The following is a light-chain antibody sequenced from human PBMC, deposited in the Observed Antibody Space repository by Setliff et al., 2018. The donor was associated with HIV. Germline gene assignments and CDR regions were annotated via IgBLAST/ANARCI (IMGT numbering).Light chain of an antibody. Sequence: QSALAQPASVSGSPGQSITISCTGTSSDVGLYNFVSWYQQHPGKVPKLIIYDVTNRPSGISHRFSGAKSGNTASLTISGLQADDEADYYCSSFRTSWKFVFGTGTKVTVL. CDR3: SSFRTSWKFV. J-gene: IGLJ1*01. V-gene: IGLV2-14*01. CDR2: DVT. CDR1: SSDVGLYNF.